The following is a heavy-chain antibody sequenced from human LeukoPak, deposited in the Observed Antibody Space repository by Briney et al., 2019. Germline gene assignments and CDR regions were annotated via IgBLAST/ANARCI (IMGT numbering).Heavy chain of an antibody. CDR3: ARGEGVAMTDPYYGMDV. V-gene: IGHV1-2*04. J-gene: IGHJ6*04. D-gene: IGHD6-19*01. Sequence: APVKVSCKASGYTFTGFYMHWVRQAPGQGLEWMGWINPNSGATNYAQKFQGWVTMTRDTSISTAYMELSRLRSDDTAVYYCARGEGVAMTDPYYGMDVWGKGTTVTVSS. CDR1: GYTFTGFY. CDR2: INPNSGAT.